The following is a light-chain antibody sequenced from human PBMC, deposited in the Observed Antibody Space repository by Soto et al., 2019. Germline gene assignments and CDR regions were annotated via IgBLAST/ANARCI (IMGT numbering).Light chain of an antibody. CDR3: QQYNDWPLT. Sequence: EIVLTQSPATLSVSPGERVTISCRASQSVSDNLAWYQQKPGQAPRLLIYGASIRATDIPARFSGSGSGTEFSLTISSLQSEELAVYYCQQYNDWPLTFGGGTKVEIK. CDR1: QSVSDN. CDR2: GAS. V-gene: IGKV3D-15*01. J-gene: IGKJ4*01.